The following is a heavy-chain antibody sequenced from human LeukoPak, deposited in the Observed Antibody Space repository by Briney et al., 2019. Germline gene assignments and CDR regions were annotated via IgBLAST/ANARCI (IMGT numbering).Heavy chain of an antibody. V-gene: IGHV4-4*02. CDR3: AREPDYGSGLFYYGLDV. Sequence: SETLSLTCAVSGGSISRAKWWNWVRQPPGKGLEWIGVISHNGRTIYNVSLKSRVTISLDRSTNQVSLKLSSVTAAYTAMYYCAREPDYGSGLFYYGLDVWGQGTTVTVS. CDR1: GGSISRAKW. D-gene: IGHD3-10*01. CDR2: ISHNGRT. J-gene: IGHJ6*02.